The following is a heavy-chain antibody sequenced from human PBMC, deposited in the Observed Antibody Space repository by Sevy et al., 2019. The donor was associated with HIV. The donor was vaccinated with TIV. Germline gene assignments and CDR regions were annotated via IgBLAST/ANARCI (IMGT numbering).Heavy chain of an antibody. D-gene: IGHD1-26*01. CDR1: GYSFASYG. CDR2: VTPYNGNK. CDR3: ARCLGGLRPWEYNWFDP. Sequence: ASVKVSCKASGYSFASYGISWVRQAPGQGLEWMGWVTPYNGNKKYAEKLQGRVSMTTDPSTSTGYMELRSLRSDDTAVYYCARCLGGLRPWEYNWFDPWGQGTLVTVSS. V-gene: IGHV1-18*01. J-gene: IGHJ5*02.